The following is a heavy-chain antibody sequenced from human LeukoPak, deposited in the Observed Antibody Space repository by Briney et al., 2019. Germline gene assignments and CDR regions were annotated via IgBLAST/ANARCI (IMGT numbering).Heavy chain of an antibody. D-gene: IGHD2-15*01. Sequence: ASVKVSCKASGYTFTNYAISWVRQAPGQGLEWMGWISAYNGNTNYAQKLQGRVTMTTDTSTSTVYMEVRSLRSDDTAVYYCARDVGEGFCSGGSCSDYWGQGTLVTVSS. CDR3: ARDVGEGFCSGGSCSDY. J-gene: IGHJ4*02. CDR1: GYTFTNYA. CDR2: ISAYNGNT. V-gene: IGHV1-18*01.